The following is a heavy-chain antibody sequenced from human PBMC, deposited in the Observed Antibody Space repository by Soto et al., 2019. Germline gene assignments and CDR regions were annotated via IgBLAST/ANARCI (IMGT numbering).Heavy chain of an antibody. Sequence: SVKVSCKASGGTFSSYAISWVRQAPGQGLEWMGGIIPIFGTANDAQKFQGRVTSTADESTSTAYMELSSLRSEYTAVYYCARDRLSGLRLGELSPSFDYWGQGTLVTVSS. CDR1: GGTFSSYA. J-gene: IGHJ4*02. CDR3: ARDRLSGLRLGELSPSFDY. CDR2: IIPIFGTA. V-gene: IGHV1-69*13. D-gene: IGHD3-16*02.